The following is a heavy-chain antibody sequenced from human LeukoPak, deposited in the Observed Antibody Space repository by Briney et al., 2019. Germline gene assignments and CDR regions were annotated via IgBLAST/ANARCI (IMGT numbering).Heavy chain of an antibody. CDR1: GFTFSSYA. D-gene: IGHD6-6*01. CDR3: AAARAYYYFAMDV. CDR2: VSGTGGST. J-gene: IGHJ6*02. V-gene: IGHV3-23*01. Sequence: GSLRLSCAASGFTFSSYAMSWVRQAPGEGLGWVSAVSGTGGSTYYADSVKGRFTISGDNSKNTLYLQMNNLRAEDTAVYYCAAARAYYYFAMDVWGQGTTVTVSS.